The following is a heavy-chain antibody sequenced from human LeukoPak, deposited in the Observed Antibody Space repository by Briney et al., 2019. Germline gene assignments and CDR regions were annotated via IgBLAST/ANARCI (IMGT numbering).Heavy chain of an antibody. Sequence: PGGSLRLSCAASGFTFSSYAMHWVRQAPGKGLEWVAVISYDGSNKYYADSVKGRFTISRDNSKNTLYLQMNSLRAEDTAVYYCARDRWTFDYWGQGTLVTVSS. CDR3: ARDRWTFDY. D-gene: IGHD3/OR15-3a*01. V-gene: IGHV3-30-3*01. CDR1: GFTFSSYA. J-gene: IGHJ4*02. CDR2: ISYDGSNK.